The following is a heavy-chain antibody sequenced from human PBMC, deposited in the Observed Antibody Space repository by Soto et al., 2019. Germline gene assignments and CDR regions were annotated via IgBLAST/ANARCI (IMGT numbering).Heavy chain of an antibody. CDR1: GFTFSSYA. CDR3: AKLGAIAVAGTEGEYFQH. J-gene: IGHJ1*01. Sequence: GGSLRLSCAASGFTFSSYAMSWVRQAPGKGLEWVSAISGSGGSTYYADSVKGRFTISRDNSKNTLYLQMNSLRAEDTAVYYCAKLGAIAVAGTEGEYFQHWGQGTLVTVSS. D-gene: IGHD6-19*01. CDR2: ISGSGGST. V-gene: IGHV3-23*01.